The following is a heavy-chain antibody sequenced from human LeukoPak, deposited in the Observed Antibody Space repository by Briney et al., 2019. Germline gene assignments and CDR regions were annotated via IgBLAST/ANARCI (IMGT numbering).Heavy chain of an antibody. CDR3: ASNPYGDFPPMSLDY. CDR2: IYPGDSDT. J-gene: IGHJ4*02. Sequence: GESLKISCKGSGYSFTSYWIGWVRQMPGKGLEWMGIIYPGDSDTRYSPSFQGQVTISADKSISTAYLQWSSLKASDTAMYYCASNPYGDFPPMSLDYWGQGTLVTVSS. D-gene: IGHD4-17*01. CDR1: GYSFTSYW. V-gene: IGHV5-51*01.